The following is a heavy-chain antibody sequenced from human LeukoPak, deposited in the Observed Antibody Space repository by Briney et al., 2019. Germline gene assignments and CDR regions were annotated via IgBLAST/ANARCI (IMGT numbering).Heavy chain of an antibody. CDR3: ARSGSRPYYFDY. V-gene: IGHV1-18*04. CDR2: ISAYNGNT. D-gene: IGHD1-26*01. Sequence: GASVKVSCKASGYTFTGYYMHWVRQAPGQGLEWMGWISAYNGNTNYAQKLQGRVTMTTDTSTSTAYMELRSLRSDDTAVYYCARSGSRPYYFDYWGQGTLVTVSS. CDR1: GYTFTGYY. J-gene: IGHJ4*02.